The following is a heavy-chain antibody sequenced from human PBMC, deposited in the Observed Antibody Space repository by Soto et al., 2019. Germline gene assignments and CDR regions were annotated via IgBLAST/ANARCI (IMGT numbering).Heavy chain of an antibody. CDR1: GFTVSSNY. CDR2: IYSGGST. Sequence: GGSLRLSCAASGFTVSSNYMSWVRQAPGKGLEWVSVIYSGGSTYYADSVKGRFTISRDNFKKTLYLQFNSLRAEDTAVYYCARDEVWFGELFPMAYWGQGTLVTVS. CDR3: ARDEVWFGELFPMAY. J-gene: IGHJ4*02. V-gene: IGHV3-66*01. D-gene: IGHD3-10*01.